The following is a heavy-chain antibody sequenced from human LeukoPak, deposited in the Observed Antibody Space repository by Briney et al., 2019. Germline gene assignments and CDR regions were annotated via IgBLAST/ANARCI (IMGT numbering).Heavy chain of an antibody. D-gene: IGHD6-13*01. CDR2: IKQDGSEK. CDR3: ATDLGSSRPNF. Sequence: PGGSLRLSCAAAGFSFSTYWMSWVRRAPGKGLEWVANIKQDGSEKYYVDSAKGRFTISRDNAKNSLYLQMNSLRAEDTAVYYCATDLGSSRPNFWGQGILVTVSS. CDR1: GFSFSTYW. J-gene: IGHJ4*02. V-gene: IGHV3-7*01.